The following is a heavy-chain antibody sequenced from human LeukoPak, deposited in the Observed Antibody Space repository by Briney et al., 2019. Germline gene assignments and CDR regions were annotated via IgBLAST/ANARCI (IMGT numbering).Heavy chain of an antibody. CDR1: GFTFSDHY. V-gene: IGHV3-11*01. Sequence: PGGSLRLSCAASGFTFSDHYMSWIRQAPGKGLEWVSHMTSSGSTIHYADSVKGRFTISRDSAKNSLYLQMNSLRAEDTAVYYCARGGTSGYGMDVWGQGTTVTVSS. CDR3: ARGGTSGYGMDV. D-gene: IGHD4-23*01. CDR2: MTSSGSTI. J-gene: IGHJ6*02.